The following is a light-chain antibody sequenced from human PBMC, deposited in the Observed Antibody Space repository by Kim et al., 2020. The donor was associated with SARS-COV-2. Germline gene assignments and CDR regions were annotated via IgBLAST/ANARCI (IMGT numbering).Light chain of an antibody. V-gene: IGLV2-11*01. CDR3: CSYAGSQTYV. CDR1: SSDVGGYNH. J-gene: IGLJ1*01. CDR2: DVS. Sequence: QSALTQPRSVSGSPGQSVTISCIGTSSDVGGYNHVSWYQQHPGKAPKVMIYDVSMRPSGVPDRFSASKSGNTASLTISGLQAEDEADYYCCSYAGSQTYVFGTGTKVTV.